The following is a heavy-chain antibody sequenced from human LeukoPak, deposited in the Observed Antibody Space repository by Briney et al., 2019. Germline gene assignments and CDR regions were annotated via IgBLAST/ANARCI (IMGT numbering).Heavy chain of an antibody. Sequence: PSETLSLTCTVSGGSISSYYWSWIRQPPGKGLEWIGYIYYSGSTNYNPSLKSRVTISVDTSKNQFSLKLSSVTAADTAVYYCAREWNSRYYFDYWGQGTLVTVSS. D-gene: IGHD6-13*01. CDR1: GGSISSYY. CDR3: AREWNSRYYFDY. V-gene: IGHV4-59*01. CDR2: IYYSGST. J-gene: IGHJ4*02.